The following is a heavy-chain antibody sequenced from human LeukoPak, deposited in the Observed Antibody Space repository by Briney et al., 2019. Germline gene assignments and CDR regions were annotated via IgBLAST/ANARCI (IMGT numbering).Heavy chain of an antibody. D-gene: IGHD3-3*01. V-gene: IGHV1-8*03. CDR3: ARFWSPRVDAFDI. J-gene: IGHJ3*02. CDR2: MNPNSGNT. Sequence: ASVKVSCKASAYTFTNYDINWVRQATGQGLEWLGWMNPNSGNTGFAQKFQGRVTITRNTSISTAYMELSSLRSEDTAVYYCARFWSPRVDAFDIWGQGTMVTVSS. CDR1: AYTFTNYD.